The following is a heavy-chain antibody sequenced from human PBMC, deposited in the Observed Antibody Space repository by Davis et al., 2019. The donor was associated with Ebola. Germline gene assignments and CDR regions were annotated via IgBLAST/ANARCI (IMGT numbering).Heavy chain of an antibody. CDR1: GFTISSIY. Sequence: PGGSLRLSCAVSGFTISSIYMSWVRQAPGKGLEWVSFIFSGDTTSYADSVKGRFTISRDNSENTLYLQMNNLRVEDTAVYYCARRGGSAYPYSLDFWGQGTLVTVSS. V-gene: IGHV3-66*01. CDR3: ARRGGSAYPYSLDF. D-gene: IGHD5-12*01. J-gene: IGHJ4*02. CDR2: IFSGDTT.